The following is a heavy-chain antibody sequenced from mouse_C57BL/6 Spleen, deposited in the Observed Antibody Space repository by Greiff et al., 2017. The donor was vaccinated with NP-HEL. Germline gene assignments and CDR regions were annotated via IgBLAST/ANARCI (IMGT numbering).Heavy chain of an antibody. Sequence: VQLQQSGPELVKPGDSVKISCKASGYSFTGYFMNWVMQSHGKSLEWIGRINPYNGDTFYNQKFKGKATLTVDKSSSTPHMELLSLTSEDSAVYYCARSGDYDRFDYWGQGTTLTVSS. D-gene: IGHD2-3*01. V-gene: IGHV1-20*01. CDR1: GYSFTGYF. CDR3: ARSGDYDRFDY. CDR2: INPYNGDT. J-gene: IGHJ2*01.